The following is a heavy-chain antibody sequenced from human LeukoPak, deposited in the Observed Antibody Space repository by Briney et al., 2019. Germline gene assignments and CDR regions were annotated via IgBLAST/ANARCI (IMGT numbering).Heavy chain of an antibody. CDR2: IYYSGST. V-gene: IGHV4-39*01. Sequence: PSETLSLTCAVYIDSFTNYYWGWIRQPPGKGLEWIGSIYYSGSTYYNPSLKSRVTISVDTSKNQFSLKLSSVTAADTAVYYCARLKWFGEGYMDVWGKGTTVTISS. J-gene: IGHJ6*03. CDR1: IDSFTNYY. D-gene: IGHD3-10*01. CDR3: ARLKWFGEGYMDV.